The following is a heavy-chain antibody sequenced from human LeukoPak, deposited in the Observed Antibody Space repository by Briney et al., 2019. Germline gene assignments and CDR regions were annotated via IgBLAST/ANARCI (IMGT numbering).Heavy chain of an antibody. J-gene: IGHJ5*02. CDR3: ARVVVIINNWFDP. CDR2: IYHSGST. Sequence: SETLSLTCTVSGYSISSGYYWGWIRQPPGKGLEWIGSIYHSGSTYYNPSLKSRVTISVDTSKNQFSLKLSSVTAADTAVYYCARVVVIINNWFDPWGQGTLVIVSS. V-gene: IGHV4-38-2*02. D-gene: IGHD3-22*01. CDR1: GYSISSGYY.